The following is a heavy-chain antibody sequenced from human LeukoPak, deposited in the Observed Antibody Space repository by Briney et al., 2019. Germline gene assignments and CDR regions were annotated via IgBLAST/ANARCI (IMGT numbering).Heavy chain of an antibody. CDR1: GFTVSSNY. D-gene: IGHD6-25*01. CDR3: AKEERLANDY. CDR2: ISYDGSNK. J-gene: IGHJ4*02. Sequence: GGSLRLSCAASGFTVSSNYMSWVRQAPGKGLEWVAVISYDGSNKYYADSVKGRFTISRDNSKNTLYLQMNSLRAEDTAVYYCAKEERLANDYWGQGTLVTVSS. V-gene: IGHV3-30*18.